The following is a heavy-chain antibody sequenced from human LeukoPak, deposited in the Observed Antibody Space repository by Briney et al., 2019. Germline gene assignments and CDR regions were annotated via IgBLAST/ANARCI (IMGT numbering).Heavy chain of an antibody. V-gene: IGHV6-1*01. J-gene: IGHJ3*02. CDR3: ARVPRGYSYGYYPQGAFDI. CDR2: TYYRSKWYN. Sequence: SQTLSLTCAISGDSVSSNSAAWNWIRQSPSRGFEWLGRTYYRSKWYNDYAVSVKSRITINPDTSKNQFSLQLNSVTPEDTAVYYCARVPRGYSYGYYPQGAFDIWGQGTMVTVSS. CDR1: GDSVSSNSAA. D-gene: IGHD5-18*01.